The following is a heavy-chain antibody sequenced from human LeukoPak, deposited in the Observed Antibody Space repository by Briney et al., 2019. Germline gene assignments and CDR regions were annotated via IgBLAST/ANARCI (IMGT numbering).Heavy chain of an antibody. J-gene: IGHJ3*02. D-gene: IGHD3-22*01. Sequence: ASVKVSCKASGYTFTDYYIHWVRQAPGQGLEWMGRINPNSGDTNYAQRFQGRVTMARGASISTAYMELSRLTSDDTAAYFCARDHDSSGRTDDAFDIWGQGTMVTVSS. V-gene: IGHV1-2*06. CDR1: GYTFTDYY. CDR2: INPNSGDT. CDR3: ARDHDSSGRTDDAFDI.